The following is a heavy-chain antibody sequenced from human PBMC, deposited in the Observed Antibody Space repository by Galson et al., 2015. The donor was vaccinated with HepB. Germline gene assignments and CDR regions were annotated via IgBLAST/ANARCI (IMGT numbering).Heavy chain of an antibody. Sequence: SETLSLTCAVYGGSFSGYYWSWIRQPPGKGLEWIGEINHSGSTNYNPSLKSRVAISVDTSKNQFSLKLSSVTAADTAVYYCASSAPLRYYYGSGNPIWGQGTLVTVSS. D-gene: IGHD3-10*01. CDR2: INHSGST. CDR3: ASSAPLRYYYGSGNPI. J-gene: IGHJ4*02. V-gene: IGHV4-34*01. CDR1: GGSFSGYY.